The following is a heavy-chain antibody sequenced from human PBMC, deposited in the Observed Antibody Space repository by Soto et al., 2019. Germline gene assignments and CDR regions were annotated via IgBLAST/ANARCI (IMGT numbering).Heavy chain of an antibody. Sequence: SVKVSWKASGGTFSSYTISWVRQAPGQGLEWMGRIIPILGIANYAQKFQGRVTITADDSASTAYMELSSLRSEDTAVYYCARVPPELQNPYYYYGMDVWGQGTTVTVSS. J-gene: IGHJ6*02. CDR3: ARVPPELQNPYYYYGMDV. CDR2: IIPILGIA. CDR1: GGTFSSYT. D-gene: IGHD1-7*01. V-gene: IGHV1-69*02.